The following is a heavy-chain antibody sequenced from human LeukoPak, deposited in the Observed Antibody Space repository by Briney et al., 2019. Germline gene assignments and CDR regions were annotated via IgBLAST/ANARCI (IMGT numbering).Heavy chain of an antibody. J-gene: IGHJ4*02. V-gene: IGHV3-23*01. Sequence: GGSLRLSCAASGFTFSSYAMSWVRQAPWKGLEWVSAISGSGGSTYYADSVKGRFTISRDNSKNTLYLQMNSLRAEDTAVYYCAKDGLRFLGWSAFDYWGQGTLVTVSS. CDR2: ISGSGGST. D-gene: IGHD3-3*01. CDR1: GFTFSSYA. CDR3: AKDGLRFLGWSAFDY.